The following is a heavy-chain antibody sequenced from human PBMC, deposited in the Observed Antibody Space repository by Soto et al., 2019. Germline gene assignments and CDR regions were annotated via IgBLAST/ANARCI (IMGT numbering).Heavy chain of an antibody. CDR3: ARRREAIAAHVDY. D-gene: IGHD6-6*01. Sequence: SLRVSFTASGSTFTSYFSIWVRQAPGQGLEWMGWIIAYNGNTNYAQKLQGRVTMTTDTSTSTAYMELRSLRSDDTAVYYCARRREAIAAHVDYWGQGTPDTVSS. CDR2: IIAYNGNT. V-gene: IGHV1-18*04. CDR1: GSTFTSYF. J-gene: IGHJ4*02.